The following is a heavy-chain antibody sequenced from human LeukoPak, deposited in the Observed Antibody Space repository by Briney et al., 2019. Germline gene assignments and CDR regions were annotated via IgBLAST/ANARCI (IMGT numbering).Heavy chain of an antibody. CDR2: IYTSGST. D-gene: IGHD2-15*01. Sequence: SETLSLTRTVSRGSIRSYYWSWIRPPARKGLEWIGRIYTSGSTNYNPSLKSRVTMSVDTSKNQFSLKLSSVTAADTAVYYCARETVVAATRYYYYGMDVWGQGTTVTVSS. CDR3: ARETVVAATRYYYYGMDV. V-gene: IGHV4-4*07. CDR1: RGSIRSYY. J-gene: IGHJ6*02.